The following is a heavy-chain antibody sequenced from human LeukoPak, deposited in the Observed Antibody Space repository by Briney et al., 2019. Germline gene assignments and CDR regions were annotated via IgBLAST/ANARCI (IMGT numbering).Heavy chain of an antibody. J-gene: IGHJ3*02. D-gene: IGHD5-12*01. CDR1: GFTFSSYA. CDR3: ARSDLATHDAFDI. V-gene: IGHV3-30*14. CDR2: ISYDGSNK. Sequence: TGGSLRLSCAASGFTFSSYAMHWVRQAPGKGLEWVAVISYDGSNKYYADSVEGRFTVSRDNSKNTLYLQMNSLRAEDTAVYYCARSDLATHDAFDIWGQGTMVTVSS.